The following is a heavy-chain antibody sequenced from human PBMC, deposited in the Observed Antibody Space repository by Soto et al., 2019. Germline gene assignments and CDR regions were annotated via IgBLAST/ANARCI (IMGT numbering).Heavy chain of an antibody. CDR3: AREDGYRGGDAFDI. J-gene: IGHJ3*02. D-gene: IGHD5-12*01. Sequence: GGSLRLSCAASGFTVSSNYMSWVRQAPGKGLEWVSVIYSGGSTYYADSVKGGFTISRDNSKNTLYLQMNSLRAEDTAVYYCAREDGYRGGDAFDIWGQGTMVTVSS. CDR2: IYSGGST. V-gene: IGHV3-66*01. CDR1: GFTVSSNY.